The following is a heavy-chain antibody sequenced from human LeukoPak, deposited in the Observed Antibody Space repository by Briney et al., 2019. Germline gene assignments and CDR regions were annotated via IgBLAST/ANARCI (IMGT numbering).Heavy chain of an antibody. Sequence: ASVKVSCKASGYTFTGYYMHWVRQAPGQGLEWVGWINPNSGGTNYAQKFQGRVTMTRDTSISTAYMELSRLRSDDTAVYYCAREGGSSGWDYEELNYWGQGTLVTVSS. CDR2: INPNSGGT. D-gene: IGHD6-19*01. J-gene: IGHJ4*02. CDR3: AREGGSSGWDYEELNY. CDR1: GYTFTGYY. V-gene: IGHV1-2*02.